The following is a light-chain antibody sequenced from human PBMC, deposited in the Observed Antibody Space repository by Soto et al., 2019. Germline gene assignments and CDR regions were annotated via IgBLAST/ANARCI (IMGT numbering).Light chain of an antibody. CDR1: SSNIGSST. CDR3: ATWDDRLNGYV. J-gene: IGLJ1*01. CDR2: SNN. V-gene: IGLV1-44*01. Sequence: QPVLTQPPSASGTPGQRVTISCSGSSSNIGSSTVNWYQQLPGTAPKLLIHSNNRRPSGVPDRFSGSRSGTSASLAISGLQSEDEADYYCATWDDRLNGYVFGTGTKVTVL.